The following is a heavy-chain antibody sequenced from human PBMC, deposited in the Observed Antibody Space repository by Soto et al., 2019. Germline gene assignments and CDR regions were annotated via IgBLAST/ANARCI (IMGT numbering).Heavy chain of an antibody. V-gene: IGHV1-46*01. CDR2: INPSGGSA. D-gene: IGHD3-10*01. CDR3: ARDHHKRADSGTLAY. Sequence: ASVKDSCKASGYTFTSYYMHWVRQAPGQGLEWMGIINPSGGSASYAQKFQGRVTMTRDTSTSTVYMELSSLRSEDTAVYYCARDHHKRADSGTLAYWGQGTLVTVSS. CDR1: GYTFTSYY. J-gene: IGHJ4*02.